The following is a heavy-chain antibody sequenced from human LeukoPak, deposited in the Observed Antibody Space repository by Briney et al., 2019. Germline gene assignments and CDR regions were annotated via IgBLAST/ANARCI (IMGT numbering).Heavy chain of an antibody. J-gene: IGHJ4*02. V-gene: IGHV1-2*02. D-gene: IGHD3-10*01. Sequence: ASVKVSCKASGYTXTGYYMHWVRQAPGQGLEWMGWINPNSGGTYSAQEFQGRVTMTRDTSISTAYMELSRLKSDDTAVYYCARDYGFGERFIDYWGQGTLVTVSS. CDR3: ARDYGFGERFIDY. CDR2: INPNSGGT. CDR1: GYTXTGYY.